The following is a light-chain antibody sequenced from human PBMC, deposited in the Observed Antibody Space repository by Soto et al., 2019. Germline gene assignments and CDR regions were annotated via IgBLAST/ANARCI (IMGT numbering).Light chain of an antibody. J-gene: IGKJ2*01. V-gene: IGKV1-6*01. CDR1: QGISSD. Sequence: AIQMTQSPSSLSASVGDRVTITCRASQGISSDLGWYQHKPGKAPKLLIYDASNLQTGVPSRFIGSGSGTDISVTISSLQPEDFATYYCLQDYNYPNTFGQVTKLEIK. CDR3: LQDYNYPNT. CDR2: DAS.